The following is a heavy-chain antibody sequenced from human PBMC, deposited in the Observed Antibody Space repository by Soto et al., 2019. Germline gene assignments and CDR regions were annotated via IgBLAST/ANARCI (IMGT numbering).Heavy chain of an antibody. CDR1: GDSINSGHW. D-gene: IGHD3-10*01. CDR2: ISHSGST. V-gene: IGHV4-4*02. Sequence: SETLSLTCAVSGDSINSGHWWNWVRQPPEKGLEWIGQISHSGSTYYNPSLKSRVTISVDTSKNQFSLKLSSVTAADTAVYYCAGSAVTLDYWGQGTLVTVSS. J-gene: IGHJ4*02. CDR3: AGSAVTLDY.